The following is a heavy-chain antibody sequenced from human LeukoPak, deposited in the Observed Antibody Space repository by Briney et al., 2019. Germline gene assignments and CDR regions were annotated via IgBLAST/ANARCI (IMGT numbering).Heavy chain of an antibody. CDR3: ARERTLTSCYDY. Sequence: GSVKVSCEASGYTFTGYYMHWVRQAPGQGLEWMGWINPNSGGTNYAQKFQGRVTMTRDTSISTAYMELSRLRSDDTAVYYCARERTLTSCYDYWGQGTLVTVSS. CDR1: GYTFTGYY. V-gene: IGHV1-2*02. CDR2: INPNSGGT. J-gene: IGHJ4*02. D-gene: IGHD2-15*01.